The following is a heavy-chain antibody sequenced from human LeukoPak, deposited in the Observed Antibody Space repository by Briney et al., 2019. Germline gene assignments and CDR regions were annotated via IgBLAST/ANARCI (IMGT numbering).Heavy chain of an antibody. D-gene: IGHD2-2*01. CDR1: GCSFTNYW. Sequence: GASLQISCKGSGCSFTNYWIGWGRQMPGKGLEWMGIIYPGDSDTRYSPSFQGQVTISADKSISTAYLQWSSLKASDTAMYYCAITMRYCTSTSCSNPFDYWGQGTLVTVSS. CDR2: IYPGDSDT. V-gene: IGHV5-51*01. CDR3: AITMRYCTSTSCSNPFDY. J-gene: IGHJ4*02.